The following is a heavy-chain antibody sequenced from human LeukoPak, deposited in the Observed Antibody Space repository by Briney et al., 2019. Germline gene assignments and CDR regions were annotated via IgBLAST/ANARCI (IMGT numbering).Heavy chain of an antibody. CDR1: GFAFSNYA. V-gene: IGHV3-23*01. J-gene: IGHJ4*02. CDR3: AKANVFGVLDYFDY. D-gene: IGHD3-3*01. Sequence: GGSLRLSCAASGFAFSNYAMSWVRQAPGKGLEWVSGISGSGGTTYYADSVKGRFTVSRDNSKNTLSLQMYSLRAEDTAIYYCAKANVFGVLDYFDYWGQGTLVTVSS. CDR2: ISGSGGTT.